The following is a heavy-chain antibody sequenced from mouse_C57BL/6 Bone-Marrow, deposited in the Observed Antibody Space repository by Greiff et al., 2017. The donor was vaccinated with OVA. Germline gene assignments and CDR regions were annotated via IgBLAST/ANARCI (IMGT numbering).Heavy chain of an antibody. J-gene: IGHJ4*01. CDR1: GYTFTSYT. V-gene: IGHV1-4*01. CDR2: INPSSGYT. D-gene: IGHD2-5*01. Sequence: QVQLQQSGAELARPGASVKMSCKASGYTFTSYTMHWVKQRPGQGLEWIGYINPSSGYTKYNQKFKDKATLTADKSSSTAYMQLSSLTSEDSAVYYCASSNPYAMDYWGQGTSVTVSS. CDR3: ASSNPYAMDY.